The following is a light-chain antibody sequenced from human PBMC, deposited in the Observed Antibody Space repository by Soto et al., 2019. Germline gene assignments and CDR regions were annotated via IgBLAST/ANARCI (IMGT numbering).Light chain of an antibody. CDR3: GTWDSSLSVSV. V-gene: IGLV1-51*01. CDR2: DDT. CDR1: SSNIGRNF. J-gene: IGLJ3*02. Sequence: QSVLTQPPSVSAAPGQGVTMSCSGTSSNIGRNFVAWYQQLPGTAPKLLIYDDTKRPYGIPGRFSASKSGTSATLAITGLQTGDEAYYYCGTWDSSLSVSVFGGGTKLTVL.